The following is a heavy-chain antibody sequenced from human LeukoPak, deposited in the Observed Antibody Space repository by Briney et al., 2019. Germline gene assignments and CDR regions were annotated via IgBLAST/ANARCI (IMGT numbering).Heavy chain of an antibody. CDR2: ISGSGANT. V-gene: IGHV3-23*01. Sequence: GGSLRLSCTASGYTFSSYAMTWVRQAPGERLEWVSAISGSGANTYYADSVKGRFAASRDNSKDTLYLQVRSLRAEDTAVYYCARLSGSYYEADYWGQGTLVIVSS. J-gene: IGHJ4*02. CDR1: GYTFSSYA. CDR3: ARLSGSYYEADY. D-gene: IGHD1-26*01.